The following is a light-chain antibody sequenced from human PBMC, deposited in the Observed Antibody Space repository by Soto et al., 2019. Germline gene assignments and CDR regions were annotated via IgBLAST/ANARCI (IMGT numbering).Light chain of an antibody. CDR2: GAS. CDR1: QSISTK. CDR3: QQYHNWPPWT. Sequence: IVMTQSPATLSVSPGGRATLSCRASQSISTKLAWYQQKPGQAPRLLIYGASTRAPGIPVRFSGSGSGTEFTLTITSLQSEDFAVYYCQQYHNWPPWTFGQGTKVEFK. J-gene: IGKJ1*01. V-gene: IGKV3-15*01.